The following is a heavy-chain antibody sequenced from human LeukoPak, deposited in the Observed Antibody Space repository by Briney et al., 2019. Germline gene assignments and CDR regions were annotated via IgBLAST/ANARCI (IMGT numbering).Heavy chain of an antibody. D-gene: IGHD3-22*01. CDR2: TSAYNGNT. V-gene: IGHV1-18*01. Sequence: GASVKVSCKASGYTFTSYGISWVRQAPGQGLEWMGWTSAYNGNTNYAQKLQGRVTMTTDTSTSTAYMELRSLRSDDTAVYYCARGTPGYYDSSGYYYLPFDYWGQGTLVTVSS. J-gene: IGHJ4*02. CDR1: GYTFTSYG. CDR3: ARGTPGYYDSSGYYYLPFDY.